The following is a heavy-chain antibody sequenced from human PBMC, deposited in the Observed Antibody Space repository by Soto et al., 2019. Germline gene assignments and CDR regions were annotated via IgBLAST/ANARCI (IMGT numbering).Heavy chain of an antibody. CDR2: IYSGGST. J-gene: IGHJ4*02. D-gene: IGHD6-6*01. CDR1: GFTVSSNY. Sequence: GGSLRLSCAASGFTVSSNYMSWVRQAPGKGLEWVSVIYSGGSTYYADSVKGRFTISRDNSKNTLYLQMNSLRAEDTAVYYCARQRSGIIAAKPFDYWGQGTLVTVSS. V-gene: IGHV3-66*04. CDR3: ARQRSGIIAAKPFDY.